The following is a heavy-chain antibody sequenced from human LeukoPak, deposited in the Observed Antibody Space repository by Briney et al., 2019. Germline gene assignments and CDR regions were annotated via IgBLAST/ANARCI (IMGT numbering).Heavy chain of an antibody. D-gene: IGHD1-26*01. CDR3: ARDMWELPSDYYYDY. J-gene: IGHJ4*02. CDR1: GYTFTGHY. Sequence: GASVTVSCKASGYTFTGHYLNWLRQAPGQGLEWMGRINPNSGDIKYADKFQGRVIMTRDTSTSTAYMELNGLTSDDTASYYCARDMWELPSDYYYDYWGQGSLVTVSS. CDR2: INPNSGDI. V-gene: IGHV1-2*06.